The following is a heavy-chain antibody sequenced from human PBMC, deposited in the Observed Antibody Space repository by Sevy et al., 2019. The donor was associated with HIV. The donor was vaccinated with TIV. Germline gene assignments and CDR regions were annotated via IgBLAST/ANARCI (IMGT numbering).Heavy chain of an antibody. Sequence: GGSLRLSCAASGLTFSSYSMNWLRQAPGKGLEWVSAISSSSSYIYYADSVKGRFTISRDNAKNSLYLQMNSLRAEDTAVYYCARDVGRGIVATSWYYYYYGMDVWGQRTTVTVSS. V-gene: IGHV3-21*01. CDR3: ARDVGRGIVATSWYYYYYGMDV. D-gene: IGHD5-12*01. CDR2: ISSSSSYI. CDR1: GLTFSSYS. J-gene: IGHJ6*02.